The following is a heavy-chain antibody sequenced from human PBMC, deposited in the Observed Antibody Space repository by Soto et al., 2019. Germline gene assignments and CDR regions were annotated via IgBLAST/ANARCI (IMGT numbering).Heavy chain of an antibody. V-gene: IGHV3-30*18. Sequence: QVQLVESGGGVVQPGRSLRLSCAASGFTFSNYGMHWVRQAPGKGLEWVAVISYDGSNTYYADSVKGRFTISRENSKNTLYLQKNSLRAEDTAVYYCAKDPARPVTSSYYYHGMDIWGQGTTVTVSS. CDR2: ISYDGSNT. CDR1: GFTFSNYG. J-gene: IGHJ6*02. D-gene: IGHD2-21*02. CDR3: AKDPARPVTSSYYYHGMDI.